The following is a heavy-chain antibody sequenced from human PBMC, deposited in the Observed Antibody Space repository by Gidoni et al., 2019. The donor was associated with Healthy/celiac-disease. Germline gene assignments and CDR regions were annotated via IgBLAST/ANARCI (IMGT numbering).Heavy chain of an antibody. CDR1: GFTFSSYA. CDR2: IGTAGDT. D-gene: IGHD1-26*01. J-gene: IGHJ3*02. CDR3: ARGHSGREPLGGDAFDI. V-gene: IGHV3-13*01. Sequence: EVQLVEPGGGLVQPGGSLRLSRAASGFTFSSYAMHWVAHAKGKGLEGVTAIGTAGDTYDPGSVKGGFTIARENAKNSLYHQRSMLRAGDTAVYYCARGHSGREPLGGDAFDIWGKGTMVTVSS.